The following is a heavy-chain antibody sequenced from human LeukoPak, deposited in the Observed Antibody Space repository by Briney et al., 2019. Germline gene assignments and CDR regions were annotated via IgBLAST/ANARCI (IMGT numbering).Heavy chain of an antibody. V-gene: IGHV4-34*01. CDR1: GGSISSYY. CDR3: ASFSTMVVAASNWFDP. Sequence: SETLSLTCTVSGGSISSYYWSWIRQPPGKGLEWIGEINHSGSTNYNPSLKSRVTISVDTSKNQFSLKLSSVTAADTAVYYCASFSTMVVAASNWFDPWGQGTLVTVSS. J-gene: IGHJ5*02. CDR2: INHSGST. D-gene: IGHD2-15*01.